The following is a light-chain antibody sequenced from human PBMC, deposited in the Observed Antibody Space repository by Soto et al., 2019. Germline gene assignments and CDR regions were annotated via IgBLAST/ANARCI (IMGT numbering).Light chain of an antibody. CDR1: QSVSSSY. J-gene: IGKJ3*01. V-gene: IGKV3-20*01. CDR3: QQYGSSPPFT. Sequence: EIMLKQSPGTLSLSPGERATLSCRASQSVSSSYLAWYQQKPGQAPRLLIYGASSRATGIPDRFSGSGSGTDFTLTISRLEPEDFAVYYCQQYGSSPPFTFGPGTKVDIK. CDR2: GAS.